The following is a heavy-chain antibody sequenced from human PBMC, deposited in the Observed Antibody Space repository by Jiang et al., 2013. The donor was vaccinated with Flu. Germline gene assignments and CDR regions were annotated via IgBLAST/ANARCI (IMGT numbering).Heavy chain of an antibody. CDR2: IDWDDDK. CDR3: ARSQGIAVAGTGPWFDP. J-gene: IGHJ5*02. D-gene: IGHD6-19*01. V-gene: IGHV2-70*11. Sequence: KPTQTLTLTCTFSGFSLSTSGMCVSWIRQPPGKALEWLARIDWDDDKYYSTSLKTRLTISKDTSKNQVVLTMTNMDPVDTATYYCARSQGIAVAGTGPWFDPWGQGTLVTVSS. CDR1: GFSLSTSGMC.